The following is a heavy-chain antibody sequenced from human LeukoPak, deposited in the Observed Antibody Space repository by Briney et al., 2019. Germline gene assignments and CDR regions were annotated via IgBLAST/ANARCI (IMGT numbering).Heavy chain of an antibody. CDR3: ARRDCSRTSCSFDY. J-gene: IGHJ4*02. D-gene: IGHD2-2*01. Sequence: GESLKISCKGSGYSFNNYWIGWVRQMPGKGLEWVGIIYPGDSDTRYSPSFQGQVTISADKSISTAYLQWRSLKASDTAMYYCARRDCSRTSCSFDYWGQGTLVTASS. CDR2: IYPGDSDT. CDR1: GYSFNNYW. V-gene: IGHV5-51*01.